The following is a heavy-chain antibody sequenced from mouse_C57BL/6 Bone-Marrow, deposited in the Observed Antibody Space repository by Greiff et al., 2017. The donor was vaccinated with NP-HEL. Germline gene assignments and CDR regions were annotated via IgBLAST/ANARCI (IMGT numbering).Heavy chain of an antibody. J-gene: IGHJ4*01. V-gene: IGHV5-4*01. CDR2: ISDGGSYT. Sequence: EVNVVESGGGLVKPGGSLKLSCAASGFTFSSYAMSWVRQTPEKRLEWVATISDGGSYTYYPDNVKGRFTISRDNAKNNLYLQMSHLKSEDTAMYYCARERIYYDYYYYAMDYWGQGTSVTVSS. D-gene: IGHD2-4*01. CDR3: ARERIYYDYYYYAMDY. CDR1: GFTFSSYA.